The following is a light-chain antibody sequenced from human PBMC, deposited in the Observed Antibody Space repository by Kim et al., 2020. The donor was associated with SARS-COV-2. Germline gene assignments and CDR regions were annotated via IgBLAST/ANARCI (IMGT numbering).Light chain of an antibody. CDR1: QSISRY. CDR2: AAS. Sequence: SGSVGDRVAITSRASQSISRYLNWYQQKPGKAPNLLIFAASSLQSGVPSRFNGSGSGTDFTLTIISLQPEDFATYYCQQTYRTPRTFGQGTKLEI. J-gene: IGKJ2*01. CDR3: QQTYRTPRT. V-gene: IGKV1-39*01.